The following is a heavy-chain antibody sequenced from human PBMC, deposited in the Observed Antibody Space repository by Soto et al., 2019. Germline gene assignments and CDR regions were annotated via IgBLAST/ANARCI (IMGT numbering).Heavy chain of an antibody. CDR2: ISWDGGST. Sequence: GGSLRLSCAASGFTFDDYTMHWVRQAPGKGLEWVSLISWDGGSTYYADSVKGRFTISRDNSKNSLYLQMNSLRTEDTALYYCAKEGPRIRYFDLWGRGTLVTVSS. CDR3: AKEGPRIRYFDL. CDR1: GFTFDDYT. J-gene: IGHJ2*01. V-gene: IGHV3-43*01.